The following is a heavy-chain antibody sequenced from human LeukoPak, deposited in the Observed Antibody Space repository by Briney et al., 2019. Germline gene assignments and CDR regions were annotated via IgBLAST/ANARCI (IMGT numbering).Heavy chain of an antibody. CDR1: GFSVRTNY. CDR2: IYSGGTI. CDR3: ANWREGSRNFFDY. V-gene: IGHV3-53*01. Sequence: GGSLRLSCAASGFSVRTNYMSWVRQAPGKGLEWVSVIYSGGTIRYADSVKGRFTISRDNSKNTLYLQMNSLRVDDTAVYYCANWREGSRNFFDYWGQGTLVTVSS. J-gene: IGHJ4*02. D-gene: IGHD5-24*01.